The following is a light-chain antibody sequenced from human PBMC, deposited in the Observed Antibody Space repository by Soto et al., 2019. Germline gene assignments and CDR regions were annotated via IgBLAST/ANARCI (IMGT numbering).Light chain of an antibody. CDR2: DVN. Sequence: QSALTQPASVSGSPGQSITISCTGTSGDVGGYNYVSWYQQHPGKAPKLMIYDVNNRPSEVSNRFSGSKSGNTASLTISGLQAEDEADYYCSSYTTSSLVVFGGGTKLTVL. V-gene: IGLV2-14*01. J-gene: IGLJ2*01. CDR3: SSYTTSSLVV. CDR1: SGDVGGYNY.